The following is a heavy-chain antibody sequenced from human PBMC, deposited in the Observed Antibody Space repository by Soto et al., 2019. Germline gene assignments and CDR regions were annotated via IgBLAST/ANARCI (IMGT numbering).Heavy chain of an antibody. CDR3: ARAGRHGYNGRAFDI. J-gene: IGHJ3*02. CDR1: GYTFTSYG. CDR2: ISAYNGNT. D-gene: IGHD5-18*01. Sequence: ASVKVSCKSSGYTFTSYGISWVRQAPGQGLEWMGWISAYNGNTNYAQKLQGRVTMTTDTSTSTAYMELRSLRSDDKAVYYCARAGRHGYNGRAFDIWGQGTMVTVSS. V-gene: IGHV1-18*04.